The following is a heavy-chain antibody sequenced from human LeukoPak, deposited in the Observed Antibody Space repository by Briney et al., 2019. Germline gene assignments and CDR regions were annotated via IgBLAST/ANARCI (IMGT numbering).Heavy chain of an antibody. D-gene: IGHD2-21*02. V-gene: IGHV3-30*02. Sequence: PGGSLRLSRAASGFNFSNYDMHWVRQAPGKGLEWVAFIRYDGSDKYYADSVKGRFTISRDNSKNTLYLQMNGLRTDDTAVYYCAKGDTSWGQGTLVTVSS. CDR3: AKGDTS. J-gene: IGHJ5*02. CDR1: GFNFSNYD. CDR2: IRYDGSDK.